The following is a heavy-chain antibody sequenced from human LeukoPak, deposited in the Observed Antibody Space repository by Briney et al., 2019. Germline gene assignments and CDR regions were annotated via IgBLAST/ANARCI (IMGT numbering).Heavy chain of an antibody. Sequence: GGSLRLSCAASGFTFSSYAMSWVRQAPGKGLEWVSATSGSGGSTYYADSVKGRFTISRDNSKNTLYLQMNSLRAEDTAVYYCAKVKYYYGSGSGWFDPWGQGTLVTVSS. V-gene: IGHV3-23*01. CDR2: TSGSGGST. CDR3: AKVKYYYGSGSGWFDP. D-gene: IGHD3-10*01. J-gene: IGHJ5*02. CDR1: GFTFSSYA.